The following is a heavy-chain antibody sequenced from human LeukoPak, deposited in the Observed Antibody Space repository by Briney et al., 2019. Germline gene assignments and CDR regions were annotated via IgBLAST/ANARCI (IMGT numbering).Heavy chain of an antibody. J-gene: IGHJ4*02. D-gene: IGHD6-13*01. Sequence: PSETLSLTCTVSGASISSYYWSWIRQPPGKGLEWIGYISYSGSTNYNPSLKSRVTISVDKSKNQFSLKLSSVTAADTAVYYCARGIAAAGTQGCYFDYWGQGTLVTVSS. CDR2: ISYSGST. CDR1: GASISSYY. CDR3: ARGIAAAGTQGCYFDY. V-gene: IGHV4-59*12.